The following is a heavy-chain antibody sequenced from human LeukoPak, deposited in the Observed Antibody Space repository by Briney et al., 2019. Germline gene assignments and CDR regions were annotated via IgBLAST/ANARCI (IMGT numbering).Heavy chain of an antibody. Sequence: PGGSLRLSCAASGFTVSNNYMSWVRQAPGKGLEWVSVIYSGGTTYYADSVKGRFTISRDNSKNTLYLQMNSLRAEDTAVYYCAREMGYCSGGSCSYYFDYWGQGTLVTVSS. V-gene: IGHV3-53*01. CDR1: GFTVSNNY. CDR2: IYSGGTT. CDR3: AREMGYCSGGSCSYYFDY. D-gene: IGHD2-15*01. J-gene: IGHJ4*02.